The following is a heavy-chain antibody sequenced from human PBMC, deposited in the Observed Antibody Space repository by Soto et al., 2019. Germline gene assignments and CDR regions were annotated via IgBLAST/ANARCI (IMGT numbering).Heavy chain of an antibody. CDR2: IIPIFGTA. J-gene: IGHJ3*02. V-gene: IGHV1-69*13. Sequence: EASVKVSCKASGGSFSSYAISWVRQAPGQGLEWMGGIIPIFGTANYAQKFQGRVTITADESTSTAYMELSSLRSEDTAVHYCARVGCSGGSCYGDDAFDIWGQGTMVTVSS. CDR3: ARVGCSGGSCYGDDAFDI. CDR1: GGSFSSYA. D-gene: IGHD2-15*01.